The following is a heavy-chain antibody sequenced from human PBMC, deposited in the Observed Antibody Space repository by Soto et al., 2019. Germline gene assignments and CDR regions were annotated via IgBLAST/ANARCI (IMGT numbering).Heavy chain of an antibody. CDR3: TRRRSIAGRLSSGRYYYYYYMDF. V-gene: IGHV4-39*01. Sequence: QLQLQESGPGLVKPSETLSLTCTVSGGSISSSSYYWGWIRQPPGKGLEWVGRIYYSGSTYYNPSPKSRLTVSVDTPNNQISLKLSSVTAAYTAVYYCTRRRSIAGRLSSGRYYYYYYMDFWGKGTTVTVSS. D-gene: IGHD6-6*01. CDR1: GGSISSSSYY. J-gene: IGHJ6*03. CDR2: IYYSGST.